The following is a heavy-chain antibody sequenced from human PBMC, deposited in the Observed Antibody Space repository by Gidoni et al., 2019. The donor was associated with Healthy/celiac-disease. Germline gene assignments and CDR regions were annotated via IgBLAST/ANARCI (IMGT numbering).Heavy chain of an antibody. CDR1: GGSISRGSYY. Sequence: QVQLQESGPGLVKPSQTLSPTCTVSGGSISRGSYYWSWIRQPAGKGLEWIGRIYTSGSTNYNPSLKSRVTISVDTSKNQFSLKLSSVTAADTAVYYCARESPSGGGDYWGQGTLVTVSS. CDR3: ARESPSGGGDY. CDR2: IYTSGST. V-gene: IGHV4-61*02. J-gene: IGHJ4*02. D-gene: IGHD1-26*01.